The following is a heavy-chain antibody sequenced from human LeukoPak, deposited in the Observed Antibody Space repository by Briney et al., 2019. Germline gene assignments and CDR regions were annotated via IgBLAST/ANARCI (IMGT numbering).Heavy chain of an antibody. J-gene: IGHJ4*02. D-gene: IGHD3-9*01. CDR3: ARDRGQKLRYFDWLSD. V-gene: IGHV1-69*13. CDR1: GGTFSSYA. Sequence: ASVKVSCKASGGTFSSYAISWVRQAPGQGLEWMGGIIPIFGTANYAQKFQGRATITADESTSTAHMELSSLRSEDTAVYYCARDRGQKLRYFDWLSDWGQGTLVTVSS. CDR2: IIPIFGTA.